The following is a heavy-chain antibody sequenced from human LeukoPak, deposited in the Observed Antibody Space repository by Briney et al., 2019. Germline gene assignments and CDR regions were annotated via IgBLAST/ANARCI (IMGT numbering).Heavy chain of an antibody. V-gene: IGHV4-39*07. D-gene: IGHD4-17*01. Sequence: SETLSLTCTVSGGSISSSSYYWGWIRQPPGKGLEWIGSIYYSGSTYYNPSLKSRVTISVDTSKNQFSLKLSSVTAADTAVYYCARPAPFNYGDYGAHWYFDLWGRGTLVTVSS. CDR1: GGSISSSSYY. CDR3: ARPAPFNYGDYGAHWYFDL. CDR2: IYYSGST. J-gene: IGHJ2*01.